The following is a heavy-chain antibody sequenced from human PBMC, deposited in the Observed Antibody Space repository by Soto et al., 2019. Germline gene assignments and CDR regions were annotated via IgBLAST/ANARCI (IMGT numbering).Heavy chain of an antibody. CDR3: ARHGLSGVSSNKAPMDV. Sequence: SETLSLTCTVSGGSISSGGYYWSWIRQHPGKGLEWIGYIYYSGSTYYNPSLKSRVTISVDTSKNQFSLKLSSVTAADTAVYYCARHGLSGVSSNKAPMDVWGQGTTVTVSS. CDR1: GGSISSGGYY. J-gene: IGHJ6*02. D-gene: IGHD2-15*01. CDR2: IYYSGST. V-gene: IGHV4-31*03.